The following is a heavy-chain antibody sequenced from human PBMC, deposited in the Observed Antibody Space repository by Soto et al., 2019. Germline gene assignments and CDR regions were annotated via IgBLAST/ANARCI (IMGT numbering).Heavy chain of an antibody. CDR1: GYSFTSYG. D-gene: IGHD2-2*01. J-gene: IGHJ4*02. V-gene: IGHV1-18*04. CDR2: ISADSGNT. Sequence: QVQLVQSGPEVKKPGAAVKVSCKASGYSFTSYGVSWVRQAPGQGLEWMGWISADSGNTDSAQKFRGRVTMATETSTSTAYMDLKSLRSDDTALYYCVRDPQRNDYWGQGTLVTVSS. CDR3: VRDPQRNDY.